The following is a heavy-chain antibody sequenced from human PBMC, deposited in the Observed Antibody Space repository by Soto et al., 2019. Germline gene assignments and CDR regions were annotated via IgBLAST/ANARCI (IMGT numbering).Heavy chain of an antibody. CDR2: INPSGGIT. J-gene: IGHJ6*02. Sequence: ASVTVSCKASGYTLTSYYLHWVRQAPGQGPEWMGIINPSGGITNDAQKFQDRVTMTSDTSTSTVYMELSSLRSEDTAVYYCARGISTTRYYYYYGRDVWGQGTTVTVSS. CDR3: ARGISTTRYYYYYGRDV. V-gene: IGHV1-46*01. CDR1: GYTLTSYY. D-gene: IGHD2-2*01.